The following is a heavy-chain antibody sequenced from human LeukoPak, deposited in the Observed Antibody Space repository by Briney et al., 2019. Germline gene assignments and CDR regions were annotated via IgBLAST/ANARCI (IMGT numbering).Heavy chain of an antibody. D-gene: IGHD5-12*01. CDR1: GFTVSSNY. Sequence: GGSLRLSCAASGFTVSSNYMSWVRQAPGKGLEWVSVIYSGGSTYYADSVKGRFTISRDNSKNTLYPQMNSLRAEDTAVYYCARESVGGYGDYWGQGTLVTVSS. V-gene: IGHV3-53*01. CDR2: IYSGGST. J-gene: IGHJ4*02. CDR3: ARESVGGYGDY.